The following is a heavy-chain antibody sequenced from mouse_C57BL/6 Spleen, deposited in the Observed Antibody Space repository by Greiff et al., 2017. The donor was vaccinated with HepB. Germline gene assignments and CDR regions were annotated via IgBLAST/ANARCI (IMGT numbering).Heavy chain of an antibody. D-gene: IGHD1-1*01. CDR1: GYTFTSYW. CDR2: IDPSDSYT. Sequence: QVQLQQPGAELVRPGTSVKLSCKASGYTFTSYWMHWVKQRPGQGLEWIGVIDPSDSYTNYNQKFKGKATLTVDTSSSTAYMQLSSLTSEDSAVYYCARDYYGSSYPFAYWGQGTLVTVSA. CDR3: ARDYYGSSYPFAY. V-gene: IGHV1-59*01. J-gene: IGHJ3*01.